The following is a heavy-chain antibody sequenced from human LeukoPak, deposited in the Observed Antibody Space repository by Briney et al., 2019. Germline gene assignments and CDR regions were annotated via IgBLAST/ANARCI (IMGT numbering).Heavy chain of an antibody. Sequence: ASVTVSCLASGYTFTRYYMHWVRQAAGQGRDWMGIINPSGGNKRYAQKLQGRVTKTRDTSTSTYYMELSSLRSEDTAVYYGARSQNYDDSSSGIDYWGQGTLVTVSS. CDR1: GYTFTRYY. J-gene: IGHJ4*02. CDR3: ARSQNYDDSSSGIDY. D-gene: IGHD3-22*01. CDR2: INPSGGNK. V-gene: IGHV1-46*01.